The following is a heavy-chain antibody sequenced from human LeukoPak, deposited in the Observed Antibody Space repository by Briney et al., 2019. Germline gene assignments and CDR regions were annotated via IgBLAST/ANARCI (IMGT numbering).Heavy chain of an antibody. D-gene: IGHD3-10*01. CDR3: ATDSTPMVRGIIIAFAY. Sequence: SVKVSCKASGFTFSGSAVQWVRQARGQRLEWLGWIIVDSGNTHYVQKLQERVTITRDISTNTAYMELSSLTSEDTAVYYRATDSTPMVRGIIIAFAYWGQGTQVTVSS. CDR1: GFTFSGSA. CDR2: IIVDSGNT. J-gene: IGHJ4*02. V-gene: IGHV1-58*01.